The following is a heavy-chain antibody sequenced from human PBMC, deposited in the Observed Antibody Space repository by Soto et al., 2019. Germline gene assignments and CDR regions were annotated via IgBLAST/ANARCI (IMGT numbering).Heavy chain of an antibody. V-gene: IGHV4-59*01. CDR3: ARDVGQWRYNCFDP. D-gene: IGHD6-19*01. CDR1: GGSISSYY. CDR2: IYYIGST. J-gene: IGHJ5*02. Sequence: PSETLSLTFTLSGGSISSYYWSWIRQPPGKGLEWIGYIYYIGSTNYNPSLKSRVTISVDTSKHQFSLKLSSVTAADTAVYYCARDVGQWRYNCFDPWGQGTLVTVS.